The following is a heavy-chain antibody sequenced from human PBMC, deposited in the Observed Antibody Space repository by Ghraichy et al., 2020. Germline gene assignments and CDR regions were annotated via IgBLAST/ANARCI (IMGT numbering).Heavy chain of an antibody. CDR3: ASGTGGVDY. CDR1: GFTFSSDS. V-gene: IGHV3-48*02. J-gene: IGHJ4*02. D-gene: IGHD3-16*01. Sequence: GGSLRLSCAASGFTFSSDSMNWVRQAPGKGLEWVSYISSSSSTIYYADSVKGRFTISRDNAKNSLYLQMNSLSDEDTAVYYCASGTGGVDYWGQGPLVTVSS. CDR2: ISSSSSTI.